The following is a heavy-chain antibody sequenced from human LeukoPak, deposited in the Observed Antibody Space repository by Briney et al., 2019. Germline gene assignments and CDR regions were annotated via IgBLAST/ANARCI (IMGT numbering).Heavy chain of an antibody. Sequence: SETLSLTCAVYGGSFSGYYWSWIRQPPGKGLEWIGEINHSGSTNYDPSLKSRVTISVDTSKNQFSLKLSSVTAADTAVYYCGGSSNHRGSYSDYWGQGTLVTVSS. J-gene: IGHJ4*02. D-gene: IGHD3-16*01. CDR2: INHSGST. CDR1: GGSFSGYY. V-gene: IGHV4-34*01. CDR3: GGSSNHRGSYSDY.